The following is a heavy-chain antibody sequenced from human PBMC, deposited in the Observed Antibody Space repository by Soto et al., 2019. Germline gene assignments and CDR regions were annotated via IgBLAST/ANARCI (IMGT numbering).Heavy chain of an antibody. J-gene: IGHJ4*02. Sequence: GGSPRLSCAVSGFTFTDHAMTWVRQAPGKGLEWVSTTSNNGDRTFYADSVKGRFTVSTDRTNNTLYLQMNSLRADDTAVYFCARPPLYSNGGYFDSWGQGTLVTVSS. CDR3: ARPPLYSNGGYFDS. CDR1: GFTFTDHA. D-gene: IGHD6-19*01. V-gene: IGHV3-23*01. CDR2: TSNNGDRT.